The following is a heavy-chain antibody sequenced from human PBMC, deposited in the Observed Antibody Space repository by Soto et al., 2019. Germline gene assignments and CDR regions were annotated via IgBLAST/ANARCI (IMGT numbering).Heavy chain of an antibody. CDR1: GYSVTSSDYY. CDR3: APLSVSLSGPYGIHV. D-gene: IGHD2-15*01. Sequence: SETLSLTFSVSGYSVTSSDYYWAWIRQPPGKGLEWIGSMFYSGLTYYNPSLKSRVTLSVDTSKNQFSVRLNSVTAADTAVYYCAPLSVSLSGPYGIHVWGQGTTVTVSS. CDR2: MFYSGLT. V-gene: IGHV4-39*01. J-gene: IGHJ6*02.